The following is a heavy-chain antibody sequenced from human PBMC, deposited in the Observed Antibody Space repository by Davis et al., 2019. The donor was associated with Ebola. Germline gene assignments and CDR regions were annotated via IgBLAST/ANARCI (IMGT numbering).Heavy chain of an antibody. CDR2: INHSGST. V-gene: IGHV4-4*02. CDR3: ARYFDWLGFDY. J-gene: IGHJ4*02. CDR1: GGSISSSSW. Sequence: SETLSLTCAVSGGSISSSSWWSWVRQPPGKGLEWIGEINHSGSTNYNPSLKSRVTISVDTSKNQFSLKLSSVTAADTAVYYCARYFDWLGFDYWGQGTLVTVSS. D-gene: IGHD3-9*01.